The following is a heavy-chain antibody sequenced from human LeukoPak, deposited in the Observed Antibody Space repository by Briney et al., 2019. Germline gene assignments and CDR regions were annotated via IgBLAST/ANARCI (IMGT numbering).Heavy chain of an antibody. CDR1: RFTLDDFG. J-gene: IGHJ5*02. Sequence: GGSLSLSCVAYRFTLDDFGRVWHRQAPGKGLEWVSLISGDGGSTHYADSVKGRFTISRDNSKSSLYLQMSSLTTEDAALYYCAKGVRSETYYNCSDRGGQGTLVTVSS. CDR3: AKGVRSETYYNCSDR. CDR2: ISGDGGST. V-gene: IGHV3-43*02. D-gene: IGHD1-26*01.